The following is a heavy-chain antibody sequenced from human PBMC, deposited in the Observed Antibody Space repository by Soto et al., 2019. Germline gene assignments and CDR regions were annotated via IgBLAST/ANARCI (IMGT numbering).Heavy chain of an antibody. V-gene: IGHV1-18*04. CDR1: GYTFATYG. CDR3: ARDVVELPYYYYGMDV. J-gene: IGHJ6*02. Sequence: AAVKVSCKTSGYTFATYGISWVRQAPGQGLEWMGWINVYNGNTNYAQNLQGRVTMTTDTSTSTAYMELWSLKSDDTAVYYCARDVVELPYYYYGMDVWGQGTTVTVSS. CDR2: INVYNGNT. D-gene: IGHD2-2*01.